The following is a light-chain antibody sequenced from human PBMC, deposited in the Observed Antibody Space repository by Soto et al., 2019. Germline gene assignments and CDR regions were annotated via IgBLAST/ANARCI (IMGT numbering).Light chain of an antibody. CDR3: QQRSNWLT. CDR1: QSVSSY. Sequence: EIVLTQSPATLSLSPGETATLSCRASQSVSSYLAWYQQKPGQAPRLLIYDASNRATGIPARFSGSGSGTDFTLTISSLEPEDFAVYYCQQRSNWLTFGGGTNVDI. V-gene: IGKV3-11*01. CDR2: DAS. J-gene: IGKJ4*01.